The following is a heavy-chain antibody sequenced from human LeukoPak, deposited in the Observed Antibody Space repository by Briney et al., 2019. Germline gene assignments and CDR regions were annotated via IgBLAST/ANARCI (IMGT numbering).Heavy chain of an antibody. J-gene: IGHJ4*02. V-gene: IGHV1-2*06. CDR2: INPNNGGT. CDR1: GYTLTVYY. Sequence: ASVKVSCKASGYTLTVYYIHWVRQAPGQGLEWMGRINPNNGGTNYAQKFQGRVTMTGDTSISTAYMELSSLRSDDTAVYYCTRESGSYHGNDFWGQGTLVTVSS. D-gene: IGHD1-26*01. CDR3: TRESGSYHGNDF.